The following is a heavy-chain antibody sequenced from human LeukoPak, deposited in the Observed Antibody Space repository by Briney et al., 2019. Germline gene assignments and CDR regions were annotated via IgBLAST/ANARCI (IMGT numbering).Heavy chain of an antibody. D-gene: IGHD6-19*01. Sequence: GGSLRLSCVASGFTFSSYAMSWVRQAPGKGLEWVSGISGSGGSTYYADSVKGRFTISRDNSKNTLFLQMNSLRAEDTAVYYCAKETYSSGWYPYFNYWGQGTLVTVSS. V-gene: IGHV3-23*01. CDR3: AKETYSSGWYPYFNY. CDR1: GFTFSSYA. CDR2: ISGSGGST. J-gene: IGHJ4*02.